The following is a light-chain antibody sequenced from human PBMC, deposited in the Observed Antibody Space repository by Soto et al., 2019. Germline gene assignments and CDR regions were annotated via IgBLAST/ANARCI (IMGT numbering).Light chain of an antibody. CDR1: SSDIGSYNY. CDR2: EVS. J-gene: IGLJ3*02. CDR3: SSYTSSSTRV. V-gene: IGLV2-14*01. Sequence: QSALTQPASVSGSPGQSITISCTGTSSDIGSYNYVSWYQQYPGKAPKLMIFEVSSRPSGVSYRFSGSKSGNTASLTISGLQAEDEADYYCSSYTSSSTRVFGGGTKVTVL.